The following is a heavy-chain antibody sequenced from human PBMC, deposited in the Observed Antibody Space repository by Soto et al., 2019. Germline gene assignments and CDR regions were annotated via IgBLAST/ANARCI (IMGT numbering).Heavy chain of an antibody. CDR2: IIGSGGSA. V-gene: IGHV3-23*01. D-gene: IGHD1-26*01. J-gene: IGHJ4*02. CDR3: ASPKGVGATRFDY. CDR1: GFTFSSYA. Sequence: EVQVSESGGGLVQPGGSLRVSCAASGFTFSSYAMSWVRQAPGKGLEWVSAIIGSGGSAYYADSVRGRFTISRDNSKNTLYLQMNSLRAEDTAVYYCASPKGVGATRFDYWGQGTLVTVSS.